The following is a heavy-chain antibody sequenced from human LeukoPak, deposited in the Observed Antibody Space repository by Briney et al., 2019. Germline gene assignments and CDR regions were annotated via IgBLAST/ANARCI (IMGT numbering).Heavy chain of an antibody. D-gene: IGHD3-22*01. V-gene: IGHV4-4*07. CDR1: GGSISSYY. CDR2: IHTSGRT. Sequence: SETLSLTCTVSGGSISSYYWSWIRQPAGKGLEWIGRIHTSGRTNYNPSLKSRVTMSGDTSKNQFSLKLSSVTAADTAVYYCARDRYYYDSSGYPFDYWGQGTLVTVSS. J-gene: IGHJ4*02. CDR3: ARDRYYYDSSGYPFDY.